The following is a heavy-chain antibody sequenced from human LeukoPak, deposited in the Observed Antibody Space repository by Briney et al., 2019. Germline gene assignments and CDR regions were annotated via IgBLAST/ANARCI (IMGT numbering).Heavy chain of an antibody. CDR2: IYPGDSDT. J-gene: IGHJ5*02. CDR1: GYSFTSYW. Sequence: GESLKISCKGSGYSFTSYWIGWVRQMPGKGLEWMGIIYPGDSDTRYSPSFQGQVTISADKSISTAHLQWSSLKASDTAMYYCARDGTTYYDILTGYWHWFDPWGQGTLVTVSS. V-gene: IGHV5-51*01. D-gene: IGHD3-9*01. CDR3: ARDGTTYYDILTGYWHWFDP.